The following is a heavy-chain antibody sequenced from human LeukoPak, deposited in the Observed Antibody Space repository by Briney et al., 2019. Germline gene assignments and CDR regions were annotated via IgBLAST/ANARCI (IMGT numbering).Heavy chain of an antibody. CDR2: IYPGDSDT. V-gene: IGHV5-51*01. Sequence: GEPLKISCTASVYSFTSYLIGWVRQMPGKRLELTGIIYPGDSDTRYSPSFQGQVTISADKSISPAYLQWSSLKASDAAMYYCARGVRLQIRDNYEGPGIDYWGQGTLVTVSS. CDR3: ARGVRLQIRDNYEGPGIDY. J-gene: IGHJ4*02. CDR1: VYSFTSYL. D-gene: IGHD5-24*01.